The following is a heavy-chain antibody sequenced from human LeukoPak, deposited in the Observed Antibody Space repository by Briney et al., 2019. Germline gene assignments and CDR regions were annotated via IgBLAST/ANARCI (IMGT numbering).Heavy chain of an antibody. V-gene: IGHV3-11*01. Sequence: GGSLRLSCAASGFIFSDYYMRWIRQAPGKGLEWVSYISSSGSTTYYADSLKGRFIISRDNAKNSLYLQMSSLRAEDTAVYYCARVKYSYGSYFDYWGQGTLVTVSS. D-gene: IGHD5-18*01. CDR2: ISSSGSTT. J-gene: IGHJ4*02. CDR1: GFIFSDYY. CDR3: ARVKYSYGSYFDY.